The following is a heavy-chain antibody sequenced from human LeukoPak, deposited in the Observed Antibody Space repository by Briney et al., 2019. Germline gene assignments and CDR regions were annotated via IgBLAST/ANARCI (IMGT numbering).Heavy chain of an antibody. V-gene: IGHV4-39*01. CDR2: IYYSGST. J-gene: IGHJ4*02. D-gene: IGHD6-13*01. CDR3: ARPGYSSSWTPVY. CDR1: GFTFSSYE. Sequence: PGGSLRLSCAASGFTFSSYEMNWVRQPPGKGLEWIGSIYYSGSTYYNPSLKSRVTISVDTSKNQFSLKLSSVIAADTAVYYCARPGYSSSWTPVYWGQGTLVTVSS.